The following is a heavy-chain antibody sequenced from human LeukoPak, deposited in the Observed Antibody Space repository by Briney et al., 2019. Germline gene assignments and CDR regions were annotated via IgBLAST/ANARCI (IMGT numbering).Heavy chain of an antibody. CDR1: GFTFSGYW. V-gene: IGHV3-7*01. CDR3: ASISLWFGELGFDY. CDR2: IKQDGSEK. Sequence: GGSLRLSCAASGFTFSGYWMSWVRQAPGKGLEWVANIKQDGSEKYYVDSVKGRFTISRDNAKNSLYLQMNSLRAEDTAVYYCASISLWFGELGFDYWGQGTLVTVSS. D-gene: IGHD3-10*01. J-gene: IGHJ4*02.